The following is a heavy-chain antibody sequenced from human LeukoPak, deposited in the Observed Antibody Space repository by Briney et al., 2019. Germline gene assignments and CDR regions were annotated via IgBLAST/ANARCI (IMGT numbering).Heavy chain of an antibody. CDR2: ISSSGLNT. CDR1: GLDFSDYY. J-gene: IGHJ1*01. CDR3: ARPPKPYCSSTSCSDLYFQH. V-gene: IGHV3-11*06. D-gene: IGHD2-2*01. Sequence: PGGSLRLSCGVSGLDFSDYYMNWIRQAPGKGLEWISQISSSGLNTKYADSVKGRFTISRDNSKNTLYLQMNSLRAEDTAVYYCARPPKPYCSSTSCSDLYFQHWGQGTLVTVSS.